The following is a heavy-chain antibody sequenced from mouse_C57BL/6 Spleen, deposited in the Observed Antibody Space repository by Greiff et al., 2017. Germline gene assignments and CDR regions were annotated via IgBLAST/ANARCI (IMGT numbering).Heavy chain of an antibody. V-gene: IGHV1-53*01. J-gene: IGHJ3*01. D-gene: IGHD2-3*01. Sequence: VQLQQPGTELVKPGASVKLSCKASGYTFTSYWMHWVKQRPGQGLEWIGNINPSNGGTNYNEKVKSKATLTVDKSYSTAYMELSSLTSEDSAVSYFSREGAGPYDHAWFAYWGQGTLVTVSA. CDR1: GYTFTSYW. CDR3: SREGAGPYDHAWFAY. CDR2: INPSNGGT.